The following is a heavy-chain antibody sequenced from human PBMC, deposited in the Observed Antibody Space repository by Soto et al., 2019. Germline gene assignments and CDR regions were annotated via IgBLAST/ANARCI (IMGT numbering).Heavy chain of an antibody. D-gene: IGHD2-21*02. CDR3: VQSQCGGVCLQSYSSHSYYGLDE. Sequence: QITLKESGPTLVKPTQTLTLTCTFSGLSLTTTGVGVGWIRQPPGKALEWLGLIYWDDDKRYSPSLKSRLTITKDTSKSKWVLTLAKMYPVDTATYYCVQSQCGGVCLQSYSSHSYYGLDEWGQGTTVTVSS. CDR1: GLSLTTTGVG. V-gene: IGHV2-5*02. CDR2: IYWDDDK. J-gene: IGHJ6*02.